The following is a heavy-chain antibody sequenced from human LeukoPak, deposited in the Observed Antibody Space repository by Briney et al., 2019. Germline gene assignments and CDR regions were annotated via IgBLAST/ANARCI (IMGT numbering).Heavy chain of an antibody. CDR2: ISAYSGNT. Sequence: ASVKVSCKASGYTFTSYGIGWVRQAPGQGLEWMGWISAYSGNTNYAQKLQGRVTMTTDTSTSTAYMELRSLRSDDTAVYYCARVVNYYDSSGYHTYFDYWGQGTLVTVSS. J-gene: IGHJ4*02. D-gene: IGHD3-22*01. CDR1: GYTFTSYG. V-gene: IGHV1-18*01. CDR3: ARVVNYYDSSGYHTYFDY.